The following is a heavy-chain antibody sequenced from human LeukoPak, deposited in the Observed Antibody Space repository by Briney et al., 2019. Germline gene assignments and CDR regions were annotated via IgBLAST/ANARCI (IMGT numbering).Heavy chain of an antibody. CDR1: GFTFSSYW. CDR2: IKSDGSST. D-gene: IGHD3-3*01. Sequence: GGSLRLSCAASGFTFSSYWMYWVRQAPGKGLVWVSRIKSDGSSTRYADSVKGRFTISRDNAKNTLYLQMNSLRAEDTAVYYCASRRSLSPIDYWGQGTLVTVSS. J-gene: IGHJ4*02. V-gene: IGHV3-74*01. CDR3: ASRRSLSPIDY.